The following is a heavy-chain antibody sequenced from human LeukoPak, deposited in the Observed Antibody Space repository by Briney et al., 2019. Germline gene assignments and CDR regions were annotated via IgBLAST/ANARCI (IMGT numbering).Heavy chain of an antibody. CDR3: ARDHAGYIEVVPAVHFDY. V-gene: IGHV1-18*04. CDR2: ISAYNGNT. J-gene: IGHJ4*02. Sequence: ASVKVSCKASGYTFTSYGISWVRQAPGQGLEWMGWISAYNGNTNYAQKLQGRVTMTTDTSTSTAYMELRSLRSDDTAVYYCARDHAGYIEVVPAVHFDYWGQGTLVTVSS. CDR1: GYTFTSYG. D-gene: IGHD2-2*01.